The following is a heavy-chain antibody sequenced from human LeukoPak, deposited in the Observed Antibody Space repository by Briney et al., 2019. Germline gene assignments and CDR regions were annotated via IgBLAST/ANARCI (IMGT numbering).Heavy chain of an antibody. V-gene: IGHV1-2*02. CDR2: INPNSGGT. Sequence: ASVKVSCKASGYTFTDYYMHLVRQAPGQGLEWMGWINPNSGGTNYAQKFQGRVTITTDESTSTAYMELSSMRSEDTAVYYCARVGVYDYGDYNLDYWGQGTLVTVSS. D-gene: IGHD4-17*01. J-gene: IGHJ4*02. CDR1: GYTFTDYY. CDR3: ARVGVYDYGDYNLDY.